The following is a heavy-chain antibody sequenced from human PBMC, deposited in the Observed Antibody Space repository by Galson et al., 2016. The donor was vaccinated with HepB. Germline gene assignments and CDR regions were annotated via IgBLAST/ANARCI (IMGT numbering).Heavy chain of an antibody. CDR1: GFSLKTDEMC. Sequence: PALVKPTQTLTLTCNFSGFSLKTDEMCVTWIRQPPGKALEWLARIYWDDKKRYSVSLKTRLSISKDASRNLVVLTMTNMNPVDTGTYYCARTRGPTKGIDVWGQGILVTVSS. V-gene: IGHV2-70*11. CDR3: ARTRGPTKGIDV. J-gene: IGHJ4*02. CDR2: IYWDDKK. D-gene: IGHD2-8*01.